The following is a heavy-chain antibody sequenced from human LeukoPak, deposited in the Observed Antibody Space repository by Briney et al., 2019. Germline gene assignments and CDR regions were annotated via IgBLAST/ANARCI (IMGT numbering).Heavy chain of an antibody. CDR3: AKFQFTSTPRVGDAFDI. CDR2: ISGSGERT. V-gene: IGHV3-23*01. CDR1: GFSFSGYA. J-gene: IGHJ3*02. Sequence: KPAGSLRLSCAASGFSFSGYAMSWVRQAPGKGLEWVSGISGSGERTYYAVSVKGRFTISRDNSKNTLYVQMKSLRAEDTAVYYCAKFQFTSTPRVGDAFDIWGQGTMVTVSS. D-gene: IGHD2-2*01.